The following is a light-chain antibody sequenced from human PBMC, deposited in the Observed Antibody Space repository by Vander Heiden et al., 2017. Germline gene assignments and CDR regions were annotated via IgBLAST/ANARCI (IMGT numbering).Light chain of an antibody. CDR1: QGISSY. J-gene: IGKJ3*01. V-gene: IGKV1-9*01. CDR3: QQLNSYPHA. CDR2: AAS. Sequence: IELTQSPSALSASVGDRVTITCRASQGISSYLASYQQKPGKAPKLLIYAASTLQSRVPSRFSRSCSGTDFTLTIISLQLADFATYYFQQLNSYPHAFGHGTKVDIK.